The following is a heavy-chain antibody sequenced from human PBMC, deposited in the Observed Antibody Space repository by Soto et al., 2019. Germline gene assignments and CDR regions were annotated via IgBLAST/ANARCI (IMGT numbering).Heavy chain of an antibody. CDR3: AKRRTFSSAWYEFDF. CDR1: GFSFSSYA. Sequence: PGGSLRLSCAASGFSFSSYAMNWVRQAPGKGLEWVSAISAGGGTTYYADSVKGRFTISRDNSKNTLYLQMNSLRAEDTAVYYCAKRRTFSSAWYEFDFWGQGTLVTVSS. J-gene: IGHJ4*02. V-gene: IGHV3-23*01. D-gene: IGHD6-19*01. CDR2: ISAGGGTT.